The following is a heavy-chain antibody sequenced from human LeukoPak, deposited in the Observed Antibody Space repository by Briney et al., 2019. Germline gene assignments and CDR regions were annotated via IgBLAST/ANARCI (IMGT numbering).Heavy chain of an antibody. CDR3: ASTTYDYDTSGHYFLDY. Sequence: PSETLSLTCTVSGGSINSYYWSWIRQPAGKGLEWIGRIYTSGTTNYNPSLKSRVTMSVDTSKNHFSLQLRSVTAADTAVYYCASTTYDYDTSGHYFLDYWGQGSLVTVPS. V-gene: IGHV4-4*07. CDR1: GGSINSYY. J-gene: IGHJ4*02. CDR2: IYTSGTT. D-gene: IGHD3-22*01.